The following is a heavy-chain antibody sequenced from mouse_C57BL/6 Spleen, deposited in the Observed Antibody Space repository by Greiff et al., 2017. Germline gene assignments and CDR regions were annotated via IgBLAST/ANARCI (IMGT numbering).Heavy chain of an antibody. Sequence: EVQLVESGGGLVKPGGSLKLSCAASGFTFSDYGMHWVRQAPEKGLEWVAYISSGSSTIYYADTVKGRFTISRANAKNTLFLQMTSLRSEDTAMYYCARSSYYAMDYWGQGTSVTVSS. V-gene: IGHV5-17*01. J-gene: IGHJ4*01. CDR3: ARSSYYAMDY. CDR1: GFTFSDYG. CDR2: ISSGSSTI.